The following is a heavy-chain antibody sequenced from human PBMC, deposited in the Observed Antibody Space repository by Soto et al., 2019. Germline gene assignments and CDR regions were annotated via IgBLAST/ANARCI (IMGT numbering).Heavy chain of an antibody. V-gene: IGHV1-3*01. D-gene: IGHD5-18*01. Sequence: ASVKVSCKASGYTFIIFGIGITLVRQAPGQGLEWMGWISAGNGSTKYSQKFQGRVAITRDTSASTTYMELSSLRFEDTAVYYCARDSRPPYGYGSSIVGLDIWGQGTMVTVSS. CDR2: ISAGNGST. CDR1: GYTFIIFG. CDR3: ARDSRPPYGYGSSIVGLDI. J-gene: IGHJ3*02.